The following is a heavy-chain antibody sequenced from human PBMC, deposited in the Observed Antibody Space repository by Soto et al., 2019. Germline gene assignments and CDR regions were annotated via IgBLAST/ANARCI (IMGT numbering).Heavy chain of an antibody. CDR1: GFTFSSYG. V-gene: IGHV3-33*01. CDR3: ARDGDVNTGFGKDY. J-gene: IGHJ4*02. Sequence: PGGSLRLSCAASGFTFSSYGMHWVRQAPGKGLEWVAFIWHDGGNKFYAESVKGRFTISRDNSKNTLYLQMASLSAEDTAMYYCARDGDVNTGFGKDYWGQGNLVTVS. CDR2: IWHDGGNK. D-gene: IGHD3-16*01.